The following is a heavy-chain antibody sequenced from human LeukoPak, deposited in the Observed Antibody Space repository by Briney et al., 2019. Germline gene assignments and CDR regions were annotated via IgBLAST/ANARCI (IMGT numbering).Heavy chain of an antibody. J-gene: IGHJ4*02. D-gene: IGHD3-10*01. V-gene: IGHV1-8*03. Sequence: ASVKVSCKASGYTFTSYDINWVRQATGQGLEWMGWMNPNSGNTGYAQKFQGRVTITRNTSISTAYMELSSLRSEDMAVYYCARGLGYYGSGSYYRALGYWGQGTLVTVSS. CDR2: MNPNSGNT. CDR1: GYTFTSYD. CDR3: ARGLGYYGSGSYYRALGY.